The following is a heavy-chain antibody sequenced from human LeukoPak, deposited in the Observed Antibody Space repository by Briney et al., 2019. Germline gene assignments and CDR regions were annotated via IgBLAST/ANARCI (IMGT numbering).Heavy chain of an antibody. CDR1: GGSISSYF. D-gene: IGHD4-17*01. J-gene: IGHJ2*01. CDR2: IYYAGNT. Sequence: PSETLSLTCPVSGGSISSYFWSWIRQPPGKALEWIGYIYYAGNTKYSPSLKGRVTISVDTSKNQFSLRRISVTAADTAVYYCARHVSVTPWYFDLWGRGTLVTVSS. CDR3: ARHVSVTPWYFDL. V-gene: IGHV4-59*08.